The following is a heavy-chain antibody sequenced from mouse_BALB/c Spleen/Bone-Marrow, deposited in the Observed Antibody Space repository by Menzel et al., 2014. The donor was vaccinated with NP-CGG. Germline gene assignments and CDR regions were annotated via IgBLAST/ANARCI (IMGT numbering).Heavy chain of an antibody. Sequence: VQLQQPGAELVKPGASVKLSCKTSGYTFTNYWIQWVKQRPGQGLGWIGEIFPGTGTTYYNEKFKGKATLTIDTSSSTAYMQLSSLTSEDSAVYFCARHYYGSSDAMDYWGQGTSVTVSS. CDR3: ARHYYGSSDAMDY. CDR2: IFPGTGTT. CDR1: GYTFTNYW. J-gene: IGHJ4*01. D-gene: IGHD1-1*01. V-gene: IGHV1S132*01.